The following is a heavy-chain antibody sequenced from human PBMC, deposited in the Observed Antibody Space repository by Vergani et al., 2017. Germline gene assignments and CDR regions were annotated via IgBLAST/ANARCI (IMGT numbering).Heavy chain of an antibody. CDR2: INWNSGTI. CDR1: GFTFEDYA. V-gene: IGHV3-9*03. CDR3: ARDRHRLAAAGFDY. D-gene: IGHD6-13*01. J-gene: IGHJ4*02. Sequence: EVQLVESGGGLVQPGRSLRLSCAASGFTFEDYAMHWVRQAPGKGLEWVSGINWNSGTIDYADSVKGRFTISRDNAKNSLYLQMNSLRDEDMALYYCARDRHRLAAAGFDYWGQGTLVTVSS.